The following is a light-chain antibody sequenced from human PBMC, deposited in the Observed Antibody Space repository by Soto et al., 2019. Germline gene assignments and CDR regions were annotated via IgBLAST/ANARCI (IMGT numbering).Light chain of an antibody. CDR1: NIDVGGYNY. J-gene: IGLJ1*01. CDR2: EVT. Sequence: QSVLTQPPSASGSPGQLVTISCTGTNIDVGGYNYVAWYQQHPGTAPKVIIYEVTKRPSGVPDRFIGSKSGNTASLTISGLQAEDEADYFCSSYASNTILFVFGTGTKLTVL. CDR3: SSYASNTILFV. V-gene: IGLV2-8*01.